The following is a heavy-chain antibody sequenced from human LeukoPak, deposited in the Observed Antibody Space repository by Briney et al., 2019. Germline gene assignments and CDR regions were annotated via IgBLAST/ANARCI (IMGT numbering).Heavy chain of an antibody. CDR3: ARGVAAPFDY. CDR1: GGSISSSNW. Sequence: SETLSLTCAVSGGSISSSNWWSWVRQPPGKGLEWIGEIYHSGSTNYNPSLKSRVTISVDTSKNQFSLKLSSVTAADTAVYYCARGVAAPFDYWGQGTLVTVSS. J-gene: IGHJ4*02. D-gene: IGHD6-13*01. V-gene: IGHV4-4*02. CDR2: IYHSGST.